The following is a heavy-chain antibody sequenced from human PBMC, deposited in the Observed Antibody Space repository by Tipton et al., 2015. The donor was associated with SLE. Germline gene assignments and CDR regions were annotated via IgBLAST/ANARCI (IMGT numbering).Heavy chain of an antibody. CDR1: GFPLGDYW. J-gene: IGHJ5*02. CDR2: IRSKAYGGTI. Sequence: SLRLSCAASGFPLGDYWMYWVRQAPGKGLEWVGSIRSKAYGGTIEYAASVKGRFTISRDDSRSIAYLQMNSLSTEDTAVYYCTRSRSTDSWGQGTLVTVSS. V-gene: IGHV3-49*04. CDR3: TRSRSTDS. D-gene: IGHD4-17*01.